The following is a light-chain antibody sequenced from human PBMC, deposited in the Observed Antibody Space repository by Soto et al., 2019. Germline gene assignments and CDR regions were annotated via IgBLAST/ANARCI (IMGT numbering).Light chain of an antibody. J-gene: IGKJ5*01. CDR1: QSISAN. V-gene: IGKV4-1*01. CDR2: WAS. CDR3: QQYYSTPLT. Sequence: EIVMTQSPATLSVSPGDRATLSCRASQSISANLAWYQQKPGQPPKVLIYWASTRESGVPDRFSGSGSGTDFTLTISSLQAEDVAVYYCQQYYSTPLTFGQGTRLEI.